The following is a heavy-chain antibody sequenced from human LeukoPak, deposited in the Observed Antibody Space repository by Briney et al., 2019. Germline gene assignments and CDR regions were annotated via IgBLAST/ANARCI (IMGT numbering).Heavy chain of an antibody. CDR3: ARVSREDTAMVNYFDY. CDR2: IYYSGST. D-gene: IGHD5-18*01. CDR1: GGSISSGDYY. Sequence: SQTLSLTCTVSGGSISSGDYYWSWTRQPPGKGLEWIGYIYYSGSTYYNPSLKSRVTISVDTSKNQFSLKLSSVTAADTAVYYCARVSREDTAMVNYFDYWGQGTLVTVSS. J-gene: IGHJ4*02. V-gene: IGHV4-30-4*08.